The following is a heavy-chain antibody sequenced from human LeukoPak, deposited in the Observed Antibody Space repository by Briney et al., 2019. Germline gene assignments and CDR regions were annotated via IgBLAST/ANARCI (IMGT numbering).Heavy chain of an antibody. Sequence: GASVKVSCKASGYTFTSYGISWVRQAPGQGLEWMGGIIPIFGTANYAQKFQGRVTITADESTSTAYMELSSLRSEDTAVYYCARELGSGWYYFDYWGQGTLVTVSS. D-gene: IGHD6-19*01. CDR3: ARELGSGWYYFDY. CDR2: IIPIFGTA. J-gene: IGHJ4*02. CDR1: GYTFTSYG. V-gene: IGHV1-69*13.